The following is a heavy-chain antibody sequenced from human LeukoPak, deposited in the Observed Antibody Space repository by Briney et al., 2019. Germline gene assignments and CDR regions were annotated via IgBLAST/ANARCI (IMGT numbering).Heavy chain of an antibody. D-gene: IGHD2/OR15-2a*01. J-gene: IGHJ3*02. CDR1: GFTFSSFS. V-gene: IGHV3-21*01. CDR3: AKNIDPARWGPPRDAFDI. CDR2: ISSSSSYI. Sequence: GGSLRLSCAPSGFTFSSFSMNWARQAPGRGLECVSSISSSSSYIYYADSVKGRFTISRDHAQNSLYLQMNSLRAEDTAVYYCAKNIDPARWGPPRDAFDIWGQGTMVTVSS.